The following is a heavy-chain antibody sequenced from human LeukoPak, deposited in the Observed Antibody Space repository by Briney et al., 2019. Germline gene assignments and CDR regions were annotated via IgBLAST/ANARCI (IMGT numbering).Heavy chain of an antibody. V-gene: IGHV1-2*06. CDR3: AREVGYSTSYYGRFDP. CDR2: VNVNNGDT. D-gene: IGHD3-22*01. J-gene: IGHJ5*02. CDR1: GYTFSGHY. Sequence: GASVKVSCKTSGYTFSGHYIHWVRQAPGQGLEWMRRVNVNNGDTKYAQKFQGRVTMTRDTSITTVYMELASLRSDDTAVFYCAREVGYSTSYYGRFDPWGQGTLVIVSS.